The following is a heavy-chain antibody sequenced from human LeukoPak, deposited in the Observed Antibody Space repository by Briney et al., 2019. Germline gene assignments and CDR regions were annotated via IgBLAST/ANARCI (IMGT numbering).Heavy chain of an antibody. CDR3: ARVYSAIAARPAYYYMDV. V-gene: IGHV3-7*01. CDR2: IKQDGSEK. Sequence: LGGSLRLSCAASGFTFSSYWMSWVRQAPGKGLEWVANIKQDGSEKYYVDSVKGRFTISRDNAKNSLYLQMNSLRAEDTAVYYCARVYSAIAARPAYYYMDVWGKGTTVTVSS. CDR1: GFTFSSYW. D-gene: IGHD6-6*01. J-gene: IGHJ6*03.